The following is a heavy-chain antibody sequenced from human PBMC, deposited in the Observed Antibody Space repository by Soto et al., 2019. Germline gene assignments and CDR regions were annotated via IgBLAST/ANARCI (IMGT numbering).Heavy chain of an antibody. V-gene: IGHV3-9*01. Sequence: EVQLVESGGGLVQPGRSLRLSCAASGFTFDDYAMHWVRQVPGKGLEWVSGISWNSGSIGYADSVKGRFTISRDNAKNSLYLQMNSLRPEDTALYYCAKDISRIYGRGNWFDPWGQGTLVTVSS. J-gene: IGHJ5*02. CDR3: AKDISRIYGRGNWFDP. CDR2: ISWNSGSI. CDR1: GFTFDDYA. D-gene: IGHD3-16*01.